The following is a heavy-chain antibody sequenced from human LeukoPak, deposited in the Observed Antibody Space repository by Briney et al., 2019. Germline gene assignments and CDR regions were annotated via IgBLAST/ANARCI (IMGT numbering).Heavy chain of an antibody. V-gene: IGHV3-7*01. CDR3: ARTRITMIVGLASRFDY. CDR1: GFTFSSYW. Sequence: GGSLRLSCATSGFTFSSYWMSWVRQAPGKGLEWVANIKQDGSEKYYVDSVKGRFTISRDNAKNSLYLQMNSLRAEDTAVYYCARTRITMIVGLASRFDYWGQGTLVTVSS. J-gene: IGHJ4*02. D-gene: IGHD3-22*01. CDR2: IKQDGSEK.